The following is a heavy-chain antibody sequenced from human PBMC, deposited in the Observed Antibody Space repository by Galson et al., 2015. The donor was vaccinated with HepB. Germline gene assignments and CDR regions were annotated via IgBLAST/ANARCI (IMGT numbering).Heavy chain of an antibody. J-gene: IGHJ6*03. CDR1: GFTFSSYS. D-gene: IGHD5-18*01. V-gene: IGHV3-48*01. CDR3: ARGVTDRAYDYYYMDV. CDR2: ISSSSSTI. Sequence: SLRLSCAASGFTFSSYSMNWVRQAPGKGLEWVSYISSSSSTICYADSVKGRFTISRDNAKNSLYLQMNSLRAEDTAVYYCARGVTDRAYDYYYMDVWGKGTTVTVSS.